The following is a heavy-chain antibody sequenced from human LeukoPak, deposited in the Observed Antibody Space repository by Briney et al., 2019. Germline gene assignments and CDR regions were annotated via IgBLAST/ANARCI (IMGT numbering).Heavy chain of an antibody. CDR3: TRHVDYGGNLADLDY. CDR1: GFTFSGSA. D-gene: IGHD4-23*01. CDR2: IRSKANSYAT. J-gene: IGHJ4*02. V-gene: IGHV3-73*01. Sequence: GGSLRLSCAASGFTFSGSAMHWVRQASGKGLEWVGRIRSKANSYATAYAASVKGRFTISRDDSKNTAYLQMNSLKTEDTAVYYCTRHVDYGGNLADLDYWGQGTLVTVSS.